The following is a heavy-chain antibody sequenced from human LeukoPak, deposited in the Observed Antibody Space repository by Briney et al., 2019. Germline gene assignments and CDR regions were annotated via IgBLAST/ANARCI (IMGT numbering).Heavy chain of an antibody. CDR1: GYTVTSYG. CDR3: ARDLDPYSGSFGDY. CDR2: ISAYNGNQ. D-gene: IGHD1-26*01. V-gene: IGHV1-18*01. J-gene: IGHJ4*02. Sequence: ASVKVSCKASGYTVTSYGISWVRQAPGQGLEWRGWISAYNGNQNYAQKLQGRVTMTTDTSTSTAYMELRSLRSDDTAVYYCARDLDPYSGSFGDYWGQGTLVTVSS.